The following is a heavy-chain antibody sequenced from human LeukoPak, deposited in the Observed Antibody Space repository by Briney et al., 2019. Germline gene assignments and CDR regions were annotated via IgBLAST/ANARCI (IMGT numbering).Heavy chain of an antibody. CDR1: GYSFTSYW. D-gene: IGHD3-22*01. CDR2: IYPGDSDT. Sequence: GESLKISCKGSGYSFTSYWIGWVRPMPGKGLEWMGIIYPGDSDTRYSPSFQGQVTISADKSISTAYLQWSSLKASDTAMYYCARQGISGYYYDAFDIWGQGTMVTVSS. CDR3: ARQGISGYYYDAFDI. V-gene: IGHV5-51*01. J-gene: IGHJ3*02.